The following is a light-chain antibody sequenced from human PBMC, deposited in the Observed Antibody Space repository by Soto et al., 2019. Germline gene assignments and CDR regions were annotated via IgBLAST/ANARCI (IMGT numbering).Light chain of an antibody. Sequence: QSVLTQPASVSDSPGQSITISCTGTSSDVGGSNFVSWYQQHPGKPPKLIIYDVANRPSGVSNRFSGSKSGSTASLIISRLQTEDEADYYCASYTSSTTYVFGTG. CDR2: DVA. J-gene: IGLJ1*01. V-gene: IGLV2-14*03. CDR3: ASYTSSTTYV. CDR1: SSDVGGSNF.